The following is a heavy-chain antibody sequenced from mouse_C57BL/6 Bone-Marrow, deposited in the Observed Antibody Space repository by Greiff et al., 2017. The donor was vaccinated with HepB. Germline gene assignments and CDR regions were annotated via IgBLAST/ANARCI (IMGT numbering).Heavy chain of an antibody. CDR1: GFTFSSYG. D-gene: IGHD1-1*02. Sequence: EVHLVESGGDLVKPGGSLKLSCAASGFTFSSYGMSWVRQTPDKRLEWVATISSGGSYTYYPDSVKGRFTISRDNAKNTLYLQRSSLKSEDTAMYYCARHRWTYWGQGTLVTVSA. J-gene: IGHJ3*01. CDR2: ISSGGSYT. V-gene: IGHV5-6*01. CDR3: ARHRWTY.